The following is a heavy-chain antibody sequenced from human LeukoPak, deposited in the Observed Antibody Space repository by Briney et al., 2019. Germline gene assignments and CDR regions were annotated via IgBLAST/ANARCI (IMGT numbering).Heavy chain of an antibody. CDR2: IYYSGST. V-gene: IGHV4-59*06. D-gene: IGHD4-17*01. CDR1: GGSISGYY. CDR3: AGDYGDLLTGIRFDT. J-gene: IGHJ5*02. Sequence: SETLSLTCTVSGGSISGYYWSWIRQPPGKGLEWIGYIYYSGSTYYNPSLKSRVTISIQTSKNQFSLKLTSVTAADTAVYYCAGDYGDLLTGIRFDTWGQGTLVTVSS.